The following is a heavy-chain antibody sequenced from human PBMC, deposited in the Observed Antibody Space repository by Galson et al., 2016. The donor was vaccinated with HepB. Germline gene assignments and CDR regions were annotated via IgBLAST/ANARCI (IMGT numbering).Heavy chain of an antibody. CDR3: ARDWSSGDAFDI. V-gene: IGHV1-2*06. J-gene: IGHJ3*02. CDR1: GYTFTDYY. Sequence: SVKVSCKASGYTFTDYYMHWVRQAPGQGLEWMGRINPKSGGTDYAQKFQGRVSMTRDTSISTVYLELRRLTSDDTAVYYCARDWSSGDAFDIWGQGTVVTVSS. D-gene: IGHD3-10*01. CDR2: INPKSGGT.